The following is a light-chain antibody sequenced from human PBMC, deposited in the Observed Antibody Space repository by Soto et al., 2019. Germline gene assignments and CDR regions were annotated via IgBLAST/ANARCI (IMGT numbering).Light chain of an antibody. CDR2: RNN. J-gene: IGLJ2*01. CDR1: SSNIGSNY. Sequence: QAVVTQPPSASGTPGQRVTISCSGSSSNIGSNYVYWYQQLPGTPPKLLIYRNNQRPSGVPDRFSGSKSGTSASLAISGLRSEDEADYYCAAWDDSLSSVVFGGGTKLTVL. CDR3: AAWDDSLSSVV. V-gene: IGLV1-47*01.